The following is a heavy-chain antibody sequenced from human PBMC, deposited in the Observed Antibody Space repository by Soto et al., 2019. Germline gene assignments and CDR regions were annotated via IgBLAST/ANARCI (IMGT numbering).Heavy chain of an antibody. J-gene: IGHJ4*02. CDR2: IYYSGST. D-gene: IGHD6-13*01. V-gene: IGHV4-31*03. Sequence: QVQLQESGPGLVKPSQTLSLTCTVSGGSISSGGYYWSWIRQHPGKGLEWIGYIYYSGSTYYNPSLTSRVTISVDTSKNQFSLKLSSVTAADTAVYYCARDLRIGGIAAAALYYWGQGTLVTVSS. CDR3: ARDLRIGGIAAAALYY. CDR1: GGSISSGGYY.